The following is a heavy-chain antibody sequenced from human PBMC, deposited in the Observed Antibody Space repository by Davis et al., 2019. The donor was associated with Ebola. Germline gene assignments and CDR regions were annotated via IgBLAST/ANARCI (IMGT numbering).Heavy chain of an antibody. D-gene: IGHD6-19*01. J-gene: IGHJ4*02. CDR3: ARGRNGGWDFDY. V-gene: IGHV1-69*10. CDR2: IIPILDTT. Sequence: SVKVSCKASGGTFSTYAISWVRQAPGQGLEWMGGIIPILDTTNYAQKFQGRVAISADKSTNTAYMELSSLRSEDTAEYYCARGRNGGWDFDYWGQGTRVTVSS. CDR1: GGTFSTYA.